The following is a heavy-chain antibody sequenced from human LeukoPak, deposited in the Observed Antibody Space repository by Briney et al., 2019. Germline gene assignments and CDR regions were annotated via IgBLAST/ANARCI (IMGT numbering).Heavy chain of an antibody. J-gene: IGHJ1*01. CDR2: ISAYKGNT. CDR1: GYTFTSYG. CDR3: ARGCSGGSCYSSPAEYFQH. V-gene: IGHV1-18*01. D-gene: IGHD2-15*01. Sequence: ASVKVSCKASGYTFTSYGISWVRQAPGQGLEWMGWISAYKGNTNCAQKLQGRVTLTTDTSTSTAYMELRSLRSDDTAVYYCARGCSGGSCYSSPAEYFQHWGQGTLVTVSS.